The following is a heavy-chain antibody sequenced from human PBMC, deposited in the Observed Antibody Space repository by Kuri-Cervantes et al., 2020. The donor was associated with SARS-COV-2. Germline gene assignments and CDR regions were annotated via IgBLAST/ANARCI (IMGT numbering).Heavy chain of an antibody. CDR1: GFTFSNAW. CDR2: IKSKTDGGTT. V-gene: IGHV3-15*01. Sequence: GESLKISCAASGFTFSNAWMSWVRQAPGKGLEWVGRIKSKTDGGTTDYAAPVKGRFTISRDDSKNTLYLQMNSLKTEDTAVYYCTTEYYRDNVLMVYATSDYWGQGTLVTVSS. CDR3: TTEYYRDNVLMVYATSDY. D-gene: IGHD2-8*01. J-gene: IGHJ4*02.